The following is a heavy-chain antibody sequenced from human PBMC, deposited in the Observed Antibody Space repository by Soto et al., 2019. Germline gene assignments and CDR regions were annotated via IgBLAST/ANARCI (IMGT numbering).Heavy chain of an antibody. J-gene: IGHJ5*02. V-gene: IGHV3-48*02. Sequence: EVQLVESGGGLVQPGGSLRLSCAASGFTFSSYSMNWVRQAPGTGLEWLSFTSSTGYTIYYADSVKGRFTISRDNAKNSLFLQMNSLRDEDTAVYYCARDVRYVDLWGQGTLVAVSS. CDR3: ARDVRYVDL. D-gene: IGHD2-2*01. CDR1: GFTFSSYS. CDR2: TSSTGYTI.